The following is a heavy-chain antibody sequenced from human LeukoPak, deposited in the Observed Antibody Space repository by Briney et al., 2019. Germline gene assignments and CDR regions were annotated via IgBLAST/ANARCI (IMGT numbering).Heavy chain of an antibody. J-gene: IGHJ4*02. CDR1: GGSFSGYY. CDR3: AKGGWSPGY. D-gene: IGHD2-15*01. CDR2: INHSGST. Sequence: SETLSLTCAVYGGSFSGYYWSWIRQPPGKGLEWIGEINHSGSTNYNPSLKSRVTISVDTSKNQFSLKPSSVTAADTAVYYCAKGGWSPGYWGQGTLVTVSS. V-gene: IGHV4-34*01.